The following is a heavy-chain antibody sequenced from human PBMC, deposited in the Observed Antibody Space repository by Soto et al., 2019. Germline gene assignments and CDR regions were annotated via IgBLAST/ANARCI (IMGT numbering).Heavy chain of an antibody. CDR2: ISGSGGST. CDR1: GFTFSSYA. D-gene: IGHD3-3*01. J-gene: IGHJ5*02. CDR3: AKGQAIFGVVTLNWFDA. Sequence: EVRLLESGGGLVQPGGSLRLSCAASGFTFSSYAMSWVRQAPGKGLEWVSAISGSGGSTYYADSVKGRFTISRDNSKNTLYLQMNSLGAVDMAVYYCAKGQAIFGVVTLNWFDAWGQGTLVVVSS. V-gene: IGHV3-23*01.